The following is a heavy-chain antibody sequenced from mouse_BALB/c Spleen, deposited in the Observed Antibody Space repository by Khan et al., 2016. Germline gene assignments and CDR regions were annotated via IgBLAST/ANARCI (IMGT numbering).Heavy chain of an antibody. J-gene: IGHJ3*01. D-gene: IGHD2-10*02. CDR2: LNPSNGRN. CDR3: TCSLYVYCVAY. CDR1: GYTFTSYW. V-gene: IGHV1S81*02. Sequence: QVQLQQPGAELVKPGPSVKLSCKASGYTFTSYWMHWVKQKPGPGLEWIGELNPSNGRNNYNEKLTSQATLTVDKSSSTAYMQLRSLKSEDSADCCSTCSLYVYCVAYWGKGTLVTVS.